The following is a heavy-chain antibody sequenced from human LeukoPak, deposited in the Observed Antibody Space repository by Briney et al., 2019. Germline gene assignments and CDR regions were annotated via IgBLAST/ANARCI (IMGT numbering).Heavy chain of an antibody. CDR3: ARDNNWGFDY. CDR1: GFTFSDYW. Sequence: PGGSLRLSCSASGFTFSDYWMHWVRQAPGKGLEWVSNIRGSGSGSGSGMYYADSVKGRFTISRDDAKNSLYLQMSSLRAEDTAFYYCARDNNWGFDYWGQGALVTVSS. V-gene: IGHV3-11*04. CDR2: IRGSGSGSGSGM. D-gene: IGHD7-27*01. J-gene: IGHJ4*02.